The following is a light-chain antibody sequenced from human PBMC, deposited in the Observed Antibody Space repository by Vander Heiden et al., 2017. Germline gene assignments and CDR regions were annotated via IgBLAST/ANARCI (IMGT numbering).Light chain of an antibody. J-gene: IGKJ3*01. V-gene: IGKV1-39*01. CDR1: QSISNY. Sequence: DIQMTQSPSSLSASVGDRVTITCRASQSISNYLNWYQQKPGRAPKLLIYAACSLQSGVPSRFSGSGSGTDFTLTISSLQPEDFATYYCQQSYRTPPVTFGPGINVDIK. CDR2: AAC. CDR3: QQSYRTPPVT.